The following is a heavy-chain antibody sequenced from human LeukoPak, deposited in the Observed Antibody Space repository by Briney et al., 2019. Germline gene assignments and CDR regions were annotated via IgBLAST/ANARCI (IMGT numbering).Heavy chain of an antibody. CDR1: GYSFTDYY. D-gene: IGHD6-19*01. CDR2: INPNSGDT. J-gene: IGHJ4*02. Sequence: GASVKVSCKASGYSFTDYYIHWVRQAPGQGFEWMGWINPNSGDTSYAQNFHGRVTMTRDWSINTAYLEVSSVKSDDTVVFYCARGEQWLIRYWGQGTLVTVSS. V-gene: IGHV1-2*02. CDR3: ARGEQWLIRY.